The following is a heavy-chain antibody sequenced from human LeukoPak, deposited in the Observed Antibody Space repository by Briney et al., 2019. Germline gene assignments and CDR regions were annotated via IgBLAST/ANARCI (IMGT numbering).Heavy chain of an antibody. J-gene: IGHJ4*02. Sequence: ASVKVSCKASGYTFTSYYMHWVRQAPGQGLEWMGIINPSGGSTSYAQKFQGRVTMTRDMSTSTVYMELSSLRSEDTAVYYCARVYSGYDLLDYWGQGTLVTVSS. CDR3: ARVYSGYDLLDY. CDR1: GYTFTSYY. CDR2: INPSGGST. D-gene: IGHD5-12*01. V-gene: IGHV1-46*01.